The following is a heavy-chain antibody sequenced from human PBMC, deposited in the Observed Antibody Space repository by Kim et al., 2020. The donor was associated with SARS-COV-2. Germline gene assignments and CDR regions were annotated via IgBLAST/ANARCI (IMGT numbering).Heavy chain of an antibody. CDR1: GFTFSSYA. CDR3: ARRRYYDGMTYY. D-gene: IGHD3-22*01. J-gene: IGHJ6*01. V-gene: IGHV3-30*04. CDR2: ISYDGRRE. Sequence: GGSLRLSCAASGFTFSSYAMYWVRQAPGKGLEWVAGISYDGRREYYADSVKGRFTISRDSSKNTLYVQMDSLRAEDTAVYYCARRRYYDGMTYY.